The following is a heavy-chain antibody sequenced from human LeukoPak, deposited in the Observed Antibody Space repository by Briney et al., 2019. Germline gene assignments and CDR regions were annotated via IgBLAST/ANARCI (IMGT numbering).Heavy chain of an antibody. Sequence: GGSLRLSCAASGFTFSDHHMSWIRQAPGKALEWVSYISTSGNTINYADSVKGRFTISRDNSKNTLYLQMNSLRAEDTAVYYCAKDWARFLEWLFPTYYYYYYMDVWGKGTTVTVSS. CDR2: ISTSGNTI. V-gene: IGHV3-11*01. CDR1: GFTFSDHH. CDR3: AKDWARFLEWLFPTYYYYYYMDV. J-gene: IGHJ6*03. D-gene: IGHD3-3*01.